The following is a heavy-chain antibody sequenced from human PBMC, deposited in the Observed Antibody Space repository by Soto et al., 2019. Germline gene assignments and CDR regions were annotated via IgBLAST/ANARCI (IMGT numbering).Heavy chain of an antibody. V-gene: IGHV1-8*01. J-gene: IGHJ4*02. CDR2: MNPNSGNT. Sequence: GSVKVSCKASGYPFTSYDINWVRQATGQGLEWMGWMNPNSGNTGYAQKFQGRVTMTRNTSISTAYMELSSLRSEDTAVYYCARGPLRAPGFDYWGQGTMVTVSS. CDR3: ARGPLRAPGFDY. CDR1: GYPFTSYD.